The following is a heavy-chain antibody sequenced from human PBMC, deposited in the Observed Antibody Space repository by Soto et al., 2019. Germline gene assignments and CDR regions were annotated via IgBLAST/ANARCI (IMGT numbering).Heavy chain of an antibody. CDR3: ARDTLELLYYFDY. Sequence: GGSLRLSCAASGFTFSNYWMHWVRQAPGKGLVWVSRLNSDGSSASYADSVKGRFTISRDNAKNTLYLQMNSLSAEATAVYYCARDTLELLYYFDYWGQGTLVTVSS. J-gene: IGHJ4*02. V-gene: IGHV3-74*01. CDR1: GFTFSNYW. CDR2: LNSDGSSA. D-gene: IGHD1-7*01.